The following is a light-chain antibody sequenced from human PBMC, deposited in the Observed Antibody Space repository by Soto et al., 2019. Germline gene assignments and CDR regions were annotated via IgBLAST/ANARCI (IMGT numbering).Light chain of an antibody. CDR1: QSVRSN. V-gene: IGKV3-11*01. CDR3: QQRSNWPPKIT. J-gene: IGKJ5*01. Sequence: EIVMTQSPATLSVSPGERVTLSCGASQSVRSNLAWYQQKPGQAPRLLIYXASNRATGIPARFSGSGSGTDFTLTISSLEPEDFAVYYCQQRSNWPPKITFGQGTRLEIK. CDR2: XAS.